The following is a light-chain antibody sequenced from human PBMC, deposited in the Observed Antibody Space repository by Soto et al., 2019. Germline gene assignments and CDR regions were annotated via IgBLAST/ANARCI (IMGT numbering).Light chain of an antibody. V-gene: IGKV3-20*01. J-gene: IGKJ1*01. Sequence: EIVLTQSPGTLSLSPGERATLSCRASQSVSSSYLAWYQQKPGQAPMLLIYVASSRATGIPDRFSGSGSGTGFTLTISRLEPEHSAVYCCQRYGSSPMTFGQGTKVEIK. CDR2: VAS. CDR1: QSVSSSY. CDR3: QRYGSSPMT.